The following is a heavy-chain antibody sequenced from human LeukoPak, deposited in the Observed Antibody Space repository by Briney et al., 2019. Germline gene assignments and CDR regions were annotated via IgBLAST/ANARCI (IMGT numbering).Heavy chain of an antibody. J-gene: IGHJ4*02. V-gene: IGHV1-69*13. Sequence: SVKVSCKASGGNFRSYGISWVRQAPGQGLEWMGGIVPILGPATYAQKFQDGLTITADESTSTVYMELSSLKSEDTAVHYCARGGVRGELQIYFEYWGQGTLVTVSS. CDR2: IVPILGPA. D-gene: IGHD1-7*01. CDR1: GGNFRSYG. CDR3: ARGGVRGELQIYFEY.